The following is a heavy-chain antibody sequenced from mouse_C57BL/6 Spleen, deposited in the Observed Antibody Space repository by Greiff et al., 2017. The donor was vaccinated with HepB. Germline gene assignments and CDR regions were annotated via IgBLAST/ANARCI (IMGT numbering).Heavy chain of an antibody. J-gene: IGHJ2*01. CDR2: IYPGDGDT. CDR3: ARGGRRDFDY. D-gene: IGHD2-12*01. V-gene: IGHV1-82*01. CDR1: GYAFSSSW. Sequence: QVQLQQSGPELVKPGASVKISCKASGYAFSSSWMNWVKQRPGKGLEWIGRIYPGDGDTNYNGKFKGKATLTADKSSSTAYMQLSSLTSEDSAVYFCARGGRRDFDYWGQGTTLTVSS.